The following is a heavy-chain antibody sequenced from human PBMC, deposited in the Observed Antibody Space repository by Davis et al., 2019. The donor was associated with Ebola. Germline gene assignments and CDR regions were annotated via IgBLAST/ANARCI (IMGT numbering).Heavy chain of an antibody. CDR2: VYDSGST. J-gene: IGHJ3*01. D-gene: IGHD3-16*01. V-gene: IGHV4-59*08. CDR1: GGSISNYY. Sequence: SETLSLTCTVSGGSISNYYWSWIRQPPGKGLEWIGFVYDSGSTNYNPSLKSRVTISVDTSKNQFSLNLSSVTAADTAVYYCARLHEGDWGQGTMVTVSS. CDR3: ARLHEGD.